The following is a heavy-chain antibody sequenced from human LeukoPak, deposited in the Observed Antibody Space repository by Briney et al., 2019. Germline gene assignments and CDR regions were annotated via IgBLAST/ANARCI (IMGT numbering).Heavy chain of an antibody. CDR2: IIPIFGTA. J-gene: IGHJ6*04. Sequence: SVKVSCKASGGTFSSYAISWVRQAPGQGLEWMGGIIPIFGTANYAQKFQGRVTITTDESTSTAYMELSSLRSEDTAVYYCARDHSNYGGMDVWGKGTTVTVSS. V-gene: IGHV1-69*05. D-gene: IGHD4-11*01. CDR1: GGTFSSYA. CDR3: ARDHSNYGGMDV.